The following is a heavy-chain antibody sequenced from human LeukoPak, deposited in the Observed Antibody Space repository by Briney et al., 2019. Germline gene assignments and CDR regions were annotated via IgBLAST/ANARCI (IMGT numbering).Heavy chain of an antibody. Sequence: SETLSRTCTVSGGSISSYYWSWIRQPPGKGLEWIGYIYDSGSTNYNPSLKSRVTISVDTSKNQFSLKVSSVTAADTAVYYCACLTTADAFDIWGQGTMVTVSS. D-gene: IGHD3-22*01. J-gene: IGHJ3*02. CDR2: IYDSGST. V-gene: IGHV4-59*01. CDR1: GGSISSYY. CDR3: ACLTTADAFDI.